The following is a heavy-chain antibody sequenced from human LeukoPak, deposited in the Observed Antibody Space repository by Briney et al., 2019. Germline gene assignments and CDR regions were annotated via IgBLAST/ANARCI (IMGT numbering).Heavy chain of an antibody. CDR1: GGSFRDYY. CDR3: ARGVGSHWYFDL. J-gene: IGHJ2*01. CDR2: INHSGST. V-gene: IGHV4-34*01. Sequence: SETLSLTCAVYGGSFRDYYWSWIPQPTGKGLEWIEEINHSGSTKYNPPLKSRLSISVDTSKNQFSLKLSSVTAADTAVYYCARGVGSHWYFDLWGRGTPVTVSS. D-gene: IGHD2-15*01.